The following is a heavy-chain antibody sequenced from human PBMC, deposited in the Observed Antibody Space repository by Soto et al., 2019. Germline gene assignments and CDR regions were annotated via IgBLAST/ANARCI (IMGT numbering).Heavy chain of an antibody. CDR2: IYYSGST. D-gene: IGHD2-2*03. CDR3: ARGSLDREGNWFDP. CDR1: GGSISSYY. J-gene: IGHJ5*02. Sequence: SETLSLTCTVSGGSISSYYWSWIRQPPGKGLEWIGYIYYSGSTNYNPSLKSRVTISVDTSKNQFSLKLSSVTAADTAVYYCARGSLDREGNWFDPWGQGTLVTVSS. V-gene: IGHV4-59*01.